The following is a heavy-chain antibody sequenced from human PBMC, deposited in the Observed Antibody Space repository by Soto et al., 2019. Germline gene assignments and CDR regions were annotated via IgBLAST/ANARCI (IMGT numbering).Heavy chain of an antibody. D-gene: IGHD2-8*01. CDR2: IYYSGST. J-gene: IGHJ4*02. CDR1: GGSISSGGYY. Sequence: QVQLQESGPGLVKPSQTLSLTCTVSGGSISSGGYYWSWIRQHPGKGLEWIGYIYYSGSTYYNPSLKSRVTISVDTSKNQFSLKLSSVTAADTAVYYCARGGYCTNGVCYTVKTFDYWGQGTLVTVSS. V-gene: IGHV4-31*03. CDR3: ARGGYCTNGVCYTVKTFDY.